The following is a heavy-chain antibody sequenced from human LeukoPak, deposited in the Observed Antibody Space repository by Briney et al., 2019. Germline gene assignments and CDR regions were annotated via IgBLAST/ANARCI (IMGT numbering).Heavy chain of an antibody. CDR3: ARTGSTCFDY. Sequence: PGRSLRLSCAASGFTFSSYGMHWVRQAPGKGLEWVAVIWYDGSNKYYADSVKGRFTISRDSSKNTLYLQMNSLRAEDTAVYYCARTGSTCFDYWGQGILVTVSS. J-gene: IGHJ4*02. V-gene: IGHV3-33*01. CDR1: GFTFSSYG. D-gene: IGHD2-2*01. CDR2: IWYDGSNK.